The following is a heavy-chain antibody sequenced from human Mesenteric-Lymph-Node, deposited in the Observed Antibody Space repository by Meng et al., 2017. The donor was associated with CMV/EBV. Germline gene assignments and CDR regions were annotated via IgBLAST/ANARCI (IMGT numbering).Heavy chain of an antibody. CDR2: IYYSGST. Sequence: LTCTVSGGSISSSSYYWGWIRQPPGKGLEWIGSIYYSGSTYYNPSLKSRVTISVDTSKNQFSLKLSSVTAADTAVYYCARLVATIDYWGQGTLVTVSS. J-gene: IGHJ4*02. D-gene: IGHD5-12*01. V-gene: IGHV4-39*01. CDR1: GGSISSSSYY. CDR3: ARLVATIDY.